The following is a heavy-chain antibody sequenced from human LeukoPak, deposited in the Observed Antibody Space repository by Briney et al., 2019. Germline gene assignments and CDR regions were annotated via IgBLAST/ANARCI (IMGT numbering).Heavy chain of an antibody. J-gene: IGHJ5*02. CDR3: ARDLRQVDTAMATEYNWFDP. CDR1: GGTFSSYA. D-gene: IGHD5-18*01. CDR2: IIPIFGTA. Sequence: EASVKVSRKASGGTFSSYAISWVRQAPGQGLEWMGRIIPIFGTANYAQKFQGRVTITTDESTSTAYMELSSLRSEDTAVYYCARDLRQVDTAMATEYNWFDPWGQGTLVTVSS. V-gene: IGHV1-69*05.